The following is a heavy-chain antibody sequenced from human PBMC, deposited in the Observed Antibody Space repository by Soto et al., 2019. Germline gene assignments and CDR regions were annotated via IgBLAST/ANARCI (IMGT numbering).Heavy chain of an antibody. D-gene: IGHD1-1*01. J-gene: IGHJ6*02. CDR2: IVVGSGNT. CDR3: AANEGSYYYYGMDV. V-gene: IGHV1-58*01. CDR1: GFTFTSSA. Sequence: SVKVSCKASGFTFTSSAVQWVRQARGQRLEWIGWIVVGSGNTNYAQKFQERVTITRDMSTSTAYMELSSLRSEDTAVYYCAANEGSYYYYGMDVWGQGTTVTVSS.